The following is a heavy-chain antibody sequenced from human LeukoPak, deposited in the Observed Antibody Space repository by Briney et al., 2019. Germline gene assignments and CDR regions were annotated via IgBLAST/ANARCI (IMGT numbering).Heavy chain of an antibody. Sequence: SETLSLTXTVSGGSISSSSYYWGWIRQPPGKGLEWIGSIYYSGSTYYNPSVKSRVTISVDTSKNQFSLKLSSVTAADTAVYYCARPAEIGVGVDYWGQGTLVTVSS. CDR3: ARPAEIGVGVDY. J-gene: IGHJ4*02. V-gene: IGHV4-39*01. D-gene: IGHD3-3*01. CDR2: IYYSGST. CDR1: GGSISSSSYY.